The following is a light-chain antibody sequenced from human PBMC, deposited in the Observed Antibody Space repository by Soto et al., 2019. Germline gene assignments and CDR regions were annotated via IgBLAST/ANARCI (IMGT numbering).Light chain of an antibody. CDR1: SSDVGGYNY. CDR3: SSYTSSHYV. Sequence: QSALTQPASVSGSPGQSITISCTGTSSDVGGYNYVSWYQQHPGKAPKLMIYDVSNRPSGVSNRFSGSKSGNTVSLTISGLQAEDEADYYCSSYTSSHYVFGTGTKVTVL. V-gene: IGLV2-14*01. J-gene: IGLJ1*01. CDR2: DVS.